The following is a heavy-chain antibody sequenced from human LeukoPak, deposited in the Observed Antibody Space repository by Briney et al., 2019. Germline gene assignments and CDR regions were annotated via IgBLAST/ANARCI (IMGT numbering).Heavy chain of an antibody. CDR1: GFTFSSYG. V-gene: IGHV3-30*18. CDR3: AKLWEWLALGDYGMDV. Sequence: GGSLRLPCAASGFTFSSYGMHWVRQAPGKGLEWVAVISYDGSNKYYVDSVKGRFTISRDNSKNTLYLQMNSLRAEDTAVYYCAKLWEWLALGDYGMDVWGQGTTVTVSS. CDR2: ISYDGSNK. J-gene: IGHJ6*02. D-gene: IGHD6-19*01.